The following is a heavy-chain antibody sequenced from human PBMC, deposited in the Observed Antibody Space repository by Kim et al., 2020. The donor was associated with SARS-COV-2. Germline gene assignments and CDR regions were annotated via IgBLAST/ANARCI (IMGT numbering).Heavy chain of an antibody. V-gene: IGHV3-7*01. CDR1: GFTFSSYW. J-gene: IGHJ3*02. CDR3: ARVCRGGSCYYAFDI. Sequence: GGSLRLSCAASGFTFSSYWMSWVRQAPGKGLEWVANMNQDGSVKNYVDSVKGRFSISRDNARNSLFLQMNSLRAEDTAVYYCARVCRGGSCYYAFDIWG. CDR2: MNQDGSVK. D-gene: IGHD2-15*01.